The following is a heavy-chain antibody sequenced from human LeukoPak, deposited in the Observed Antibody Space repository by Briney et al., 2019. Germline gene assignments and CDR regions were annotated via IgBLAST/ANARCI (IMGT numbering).Heavy chain of an antibody. CDR2: IHYIGST. CDR3: ARPLPSRLGWFDP. Sequence: SETLSLTCTVSGGSISISSYYWDWMCQPPGKGLEWIGSIHYIGSTYYNPSLKSRVTISVDTSKNQFSLKLTSVTAADTAVYYCARPLPSRLGWFDPWGQGTLVTVSS. V-gene: IGHV4-39*01. J-gene: IGHJ5*02. D-gene: IGHD1-1*01. CDR1: GGSISISSYY.